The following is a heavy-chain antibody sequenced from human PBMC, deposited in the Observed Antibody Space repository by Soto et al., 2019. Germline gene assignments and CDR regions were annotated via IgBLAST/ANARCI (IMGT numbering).Heavy chain of an antibody. CDR2: ISGSGSTI. D-gene: IGHD3-22*01. J-gene: IGHJ4*02. CDR1: GFAVNSNY. CDR3: AKVLYYYDSSGYYYFDY. Sequence: GGSLRLSCAASGFAVNSNYMSWVRQAPGKGPEWISSISGSGSTIYYADSVKGRFTISRDNSKNTLYLQMSSLRAEDTAVYYCAKVLYYYDSSGYYYFDYWGQGTLVTVSS. V-gene: IGHV3-23*01.